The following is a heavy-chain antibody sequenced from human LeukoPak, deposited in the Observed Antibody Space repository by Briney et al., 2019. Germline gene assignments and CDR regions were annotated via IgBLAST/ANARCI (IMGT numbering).Heavy chain of an antibody. V-gene: IGHV3-23*01. CDR3: ADWNYVHF. CDR1: GFTFSNYA. Sequence: PGGSLRLSCVASGFTFSNYAMTWVRQAPGKGLEWVSTIGRSGGDTHYADSVKGRFTISRDNFKNTLYLQLNSLRAEDTALCYCADWNYVHFWGQGTLVTVSS. J-gene: IGHJ4*02. CDR2: IGRSGGDT. D-gene: IGHD1-7*01.